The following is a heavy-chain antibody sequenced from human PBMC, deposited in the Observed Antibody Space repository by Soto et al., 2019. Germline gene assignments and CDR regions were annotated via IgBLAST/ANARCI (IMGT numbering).Heavy chain of an antibody. V-gene: IGHV1-3*01. J-gene: IGHJ4*02. D-gene: IGHD6-19*01. Sequence: ASVKVSCKTSGYTFTSYAMHWVRQAPGQRLEWMGWINAGNGNTKYSQKFQGRVTITRDTSASTAYMELSSLRSEDTAVYYCARTLIAVAGIFDYWGRGTLVTVSS. CDR3: ARTLIAVAGIFDY. CDR1: GYTFTSYA. CDR2: INAGNGNT.